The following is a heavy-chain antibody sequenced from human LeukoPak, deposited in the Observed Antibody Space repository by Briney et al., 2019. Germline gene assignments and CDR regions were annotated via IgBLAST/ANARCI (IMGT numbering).Heavy chain of an antibody. D-gene: IGHD1-26*01. CDR2: IRSKANSYAT. Sequence: GGSLRLSCAASGFTFSGSAMHWVRQASGKGLEWVGRIRSKANSYATAYAASVKGRFTISRDNSKNTLYLQMNSLRAEDTAVYYCAKRIKWEPRPLLDYWGQGTLVTVSS. CDR3: AKRIKWEPRPLLDY. J-gene: IGHJ4*02. V-gene: IGHV3-73*01. CDR1: GFTFSGSA.